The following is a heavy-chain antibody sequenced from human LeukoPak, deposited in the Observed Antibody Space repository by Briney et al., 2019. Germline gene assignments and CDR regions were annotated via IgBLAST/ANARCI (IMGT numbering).Heavy chain of an antibody. J-gene: IGHJ6*02. V-gene: IGHV3-23*01. CDR1: GFTCSSYA. CDR2: ISGSGGST. CDR3: ARLTVPGNYYYYYYGMDV. D-gene: IGHD4-11*01. Sequence: GGSLRLSCAASGFTCSSYAMSWVRQAPGKGLEWVSAISGSGGSTYYADSVRGGFTISIDNSKNTLYLQMNSLRAEDTAVYYCARLTVPGNYYYYYYGMDVWGQGTTVTVSS.